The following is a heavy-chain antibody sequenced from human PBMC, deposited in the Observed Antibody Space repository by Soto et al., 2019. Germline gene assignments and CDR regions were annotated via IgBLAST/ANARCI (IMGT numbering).Heavy chain of an antibody. CDR2: IRFDGSNE. Sequence: GSLRLSCAVPGGIFHGYGMHWVRQAPGKGLEWVAIIRFDGSNEEYADSVKGRFTISRDNSKNTLYLQMNTLGAEDTAVYYCARDGIGGTVFRGYLDYWGRGTVVTVLL. CDR1: GGIFHGYG. V-gene: IGHV3-33*01. CDR3: ARDGIGGTVFRGYLDY. J-gene: IGHJ4*02. D-gene: IGHD1-7*01.